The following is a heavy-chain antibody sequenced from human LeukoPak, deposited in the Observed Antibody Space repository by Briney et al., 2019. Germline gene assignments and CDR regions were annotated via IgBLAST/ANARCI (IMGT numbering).Heavy chain of an antibody. Sequence: PSETLSLTCTVSGGSISSYYWSWIRQPPGKGLEWIGYIYYSGSTKYNPSFKSRVTISVDTSKNQFSLKLISVTAADTAVHYCATVVRDDILTGYYIDHWGQGTLVTVSS. CDR1: GGSISSYY. J-gene: IGHJ4*02. CDR2: IYYSGST. D-gene: IGHD3-9*01. CDR3: ATVVRDDILTGYYIDH. V-gene: IGHV4-59*01.